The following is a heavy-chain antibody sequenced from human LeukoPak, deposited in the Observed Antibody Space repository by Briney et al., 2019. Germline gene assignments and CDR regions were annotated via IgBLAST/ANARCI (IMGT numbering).Heavy chain of an antibody. CDR1: GYTFTNYA. CDR2: INTNTWNP. J-gene: IGHJ4*02. D-gene: IGHD4-23*01. V-gene: IGHV7-4-1*02. Sequence: ASVKVSCKASGYTFTNYAINWVRQAPGQGLEWMGWINTNTWNPTYAQGFTGRFVFSSDTSVSTAYLQISSLKAEDTAVYDCARGFMTTVVPLDYWGQGTLVTVSS. CDR3: ARGFMTTVVPLDY.